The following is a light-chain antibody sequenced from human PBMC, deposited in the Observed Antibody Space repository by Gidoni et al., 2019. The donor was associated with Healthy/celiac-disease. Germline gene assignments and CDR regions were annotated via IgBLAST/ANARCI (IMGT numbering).Light chain of an antibody. CDR1: SSDGGGYNY. Sequence: QSALTQPVSVSGSPGQSITISCTGTSSDGGGYNYVSWYQQHPGKAPKLMIYEVSNRTSGVSNRFSGSKSGNTASLTISVLQAEDEADYDCSSYTSSSTFVVFGGGTKLTVL. CDR2: EVS. CDR3: SSYTSSSTFVV. J-gene: IGLJ2*01. V-gene: IGLV2-14*01.